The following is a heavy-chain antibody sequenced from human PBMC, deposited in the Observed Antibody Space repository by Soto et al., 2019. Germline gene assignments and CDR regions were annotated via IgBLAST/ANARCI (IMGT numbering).Heavy chain of an antibody. CDR3: ARIIVRYFAWNRGYYFDY. J-gene: IGHJ4*02. CDR2: IYYSGST. V-gene: IGHV4-59*01. D-gene: IGHD3-9*01. CDR1: GGSISSYY. Sequence: SETLSLTCTVSGGSISSYYWSWIRQPPGKGLEWIGYIYYSGSTNYNPSLKSRVTISVDTSKNQFSLKLSSVTAADTAVYYCARIIVRYFAWNRGYYFDYWGQGTLVTVSS.